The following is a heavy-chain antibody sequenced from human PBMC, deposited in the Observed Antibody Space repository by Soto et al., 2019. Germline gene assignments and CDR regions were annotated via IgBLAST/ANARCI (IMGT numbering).Heavy chain of an antibody. CDR1: GFILSNYW. Sequence: GGSLRLSCTASGFILSNYWMSWVRQAPGKGLEWVANIKQDGSEKYYVDSVKGRFTISRDNAKNSLYLQMNSLRAEDTAVYYWARSTPNFDYWGQGTLVTVSS. CDR3: ARSTPNFDY. D-gene: IGHD2-15*01. V-gene: IGHV3-7*01. CDR2: IKQDGSEK. J-gene: IGHJ4*02.